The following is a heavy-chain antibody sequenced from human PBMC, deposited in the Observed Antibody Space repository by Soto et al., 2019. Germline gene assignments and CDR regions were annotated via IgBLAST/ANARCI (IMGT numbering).Heavy chain of an antibody. D-gene: IGHD5-18*01. Sequence: GSLRLSCAASGFTFSGSAMHWVRQASGKGLEWVGRIRSKANSYATAYAASVKGRFTISRDDSKNTAYLQMNSLKTEDTAVYYCTRLGTVDTAMATDAFDIWGQGTMVTVSS. V-gene: IGHV3-73*01. J-gene: IGHJ3*02. CDR3: TRLGTVDTAMATDAFDI. CDR1: GFTFSGSA. CDR2: IRSKANSYAT.